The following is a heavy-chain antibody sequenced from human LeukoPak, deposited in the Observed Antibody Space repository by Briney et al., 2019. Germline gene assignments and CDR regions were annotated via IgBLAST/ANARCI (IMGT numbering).Heavy chain of an antibody. D-gene: IGHD3-3*01. CDR2: IYPGDSDT. V-gene: IGHV5-51*01. CDR3: ARQNDFRLDY. CDR1: GYTFTSYW. Sequence: GESLRISCKGSGYTFTSYWIGWVRQMPGKGLEWMGIIYPGDSDTRYSPSLQGQVTISVDTSIGTAYLQWSSLKASDTAIYYCARQNDFRLDYWGQGTLVTVSS. J-gene: IGHJ4*02.